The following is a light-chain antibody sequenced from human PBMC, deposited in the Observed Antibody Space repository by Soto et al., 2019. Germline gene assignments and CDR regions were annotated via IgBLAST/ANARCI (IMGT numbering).Light chain of an antibody. CDR3: QHYNSYGT. CDR1: QSVSSSY. Sequence: EIVFTQSPGTLSLSPGERATLSCTASQSVSSSYLAWYQQKPGQAPRLLIYGASSRATGIPDRFSGSGSGTEFTLTISSLQPDDFATYYCQHYNSYGTFGQGTKVDIK. CDR2: GAS. J-gene: IGKJ1*01. V-gene: IGKV3-20*01.